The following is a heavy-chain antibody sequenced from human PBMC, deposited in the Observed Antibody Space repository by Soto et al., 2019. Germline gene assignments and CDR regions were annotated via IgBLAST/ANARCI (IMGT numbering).Heavy chain of an antibody. V-gene: IGHV4-59*13. CDR2: IYYTGST. CDR1: AGSISNYY. CDR3: ARAGNSYNTGYCFAY. D-gene: IGHD3-10*01. J-gene: IGHJ4*02. Sequence: SETLSLTCTISAGSISNYYWTWIRRPPGKGLEWVGFIYYTGSTKYNPSLESRVTISLDTSKNRFSLKLSSVTAADTAVYYCARAGNSYNTGYCFAYWGQGTLVTVSS.